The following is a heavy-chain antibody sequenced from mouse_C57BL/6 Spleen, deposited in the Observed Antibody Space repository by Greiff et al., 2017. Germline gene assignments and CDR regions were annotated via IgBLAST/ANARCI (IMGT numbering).Heavy chain of an antibody. J-gene: IGHJ2*01. CDR3: ARGDTSFDY. CDR2: IYPGSGST. V-gene: IGHV1-55*01. CDR1: GYTFTSYW. Sequence: QVQLKQPGAELVKPGASVKMSCKASGYTFTSYWITWVKQRPGQGLEWIGDIYPGSGSTNYNEKFKSKATLAVDTSSSTAYMQLSSLTSEASAVYYCARGDTSFDYWGQGTTLTVSS.